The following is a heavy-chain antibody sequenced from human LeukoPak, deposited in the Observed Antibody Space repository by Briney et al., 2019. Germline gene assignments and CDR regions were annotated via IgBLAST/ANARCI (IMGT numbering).Heavy chain of an antibody. J-gene: IGHJ4*02. CDR2: DYSGCTT. CDR3: ARALLVRNGYNYSPNYFDY. D-gene: IGHD5-24*01. Sequence: QAGGPLRLLCTASRFTLSNAWMSWVRQAPGKGLQWVTVDYSGCTTYYADSVKGQFTISRDNSKNTLYLKMNSLRAEDTAVYYCARALLVRNGYNYSPNYFDYWGQGTLVTVSS. CDR1: RFTLSNAW. V-gene: IGHV3-53*01.